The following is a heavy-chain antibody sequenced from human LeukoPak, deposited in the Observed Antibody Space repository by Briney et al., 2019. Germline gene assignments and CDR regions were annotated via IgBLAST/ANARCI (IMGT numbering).Heavy chain of an antibody. Sequence: GGSLRLSCVASGFTFSSFWMSWVRQAPGKGLEFVANIDQDASVRNYVDSVKGRFIISRDNAKNSLYLQMDSVRAEDTAVYFCARDPGSSSFDYWGRGTPVTVSS. V-gene: IGHV3-7*01. D-gene: IGHD6-13*01. J-gene: IGHJ4*02. CDR3: ARDPGSSSFDY. CDR1: GFTFSSFW. CDR2: IDQDASVR.